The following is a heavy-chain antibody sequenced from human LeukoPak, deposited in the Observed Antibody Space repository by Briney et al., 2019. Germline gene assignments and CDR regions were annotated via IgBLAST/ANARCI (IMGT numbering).Heavy chain of an antibody. Sequence: SETLSLTCTVSGYSISSGYYWGWIRQPPGTGLEWIGNVYHSGRTYDNPSLKSRVTISVDKSKNQFSLKLSYVTAADTAVYYCARVVGPYYYESSGPFDYWGQGCLVTVSS. D-gene: IGHD3-22*01. CDR3: ARVVGPYYYESSGPFDY. V-gene: IGHV4-38-2*02. CDR1: GYSISSGYY. J-gene: IGHJ4*02. CDR2: VYHSGRT.